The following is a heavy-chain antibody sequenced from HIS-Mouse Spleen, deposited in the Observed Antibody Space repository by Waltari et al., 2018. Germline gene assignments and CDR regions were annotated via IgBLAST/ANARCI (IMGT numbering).Heavy chain of an antibody. CDR3: AREIPYSSSWYDWYFDL. J-gene: IGHJ2*01. V-gene: IGHV4-39*07. CDR2: IYYSGST. CDR1: GCFISSSSYY. Sequence: QLQLQESGPGLVKPSETLSLTCTVSGCFISSSSYYGGWLLQPPGKGLEWIGSIYYSGSTYYNPSLKSRVTISVDTSKNQFSLKLSSVTAADTAVYYCAREIPYSSSWYDWYFDLWGRGTLVTVSS. D-gene: IGHD6-13*01.